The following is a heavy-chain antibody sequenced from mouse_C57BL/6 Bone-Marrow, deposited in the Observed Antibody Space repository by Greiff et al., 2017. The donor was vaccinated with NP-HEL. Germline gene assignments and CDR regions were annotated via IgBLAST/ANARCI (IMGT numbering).Heavy chain of an antibody. CDR3: ARKTTVVARGFAY. Sequence: QVQLQQSGAELVKPGASVKMSCKASGYTFTSYGITWVKQRPGQGLEWIGDIYPGSGSTNYNEKFKSKATLAVDTSSSTAYMQLSSLTSEDSAVDYCARKTTVVARGFAYWGQGTLVTVSA. V-gene: IGHV1-55*01. CDR1: GYTFTSYG. J-gene: IGHJ3*01. CDR2: IYPGSGST. D-gene: IGHD1-1*01.